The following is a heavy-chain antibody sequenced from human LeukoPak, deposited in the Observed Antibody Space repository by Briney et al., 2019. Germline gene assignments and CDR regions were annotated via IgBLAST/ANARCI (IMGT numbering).Heavy chain of an antibody. Sequence: SETLSLTCTVSGGSISSGSYYWSWIRQPAGKGLEWIGRIYTSGSTNYNPSLKSRVTISVDTSKNQFSLKLSSVAAADTAVYYCARDGYGSGSEGPYWGQGTLVTVSS. CDR1: GGSISSGSYY. D-gene: IGHD6-19*01. J-gene: IGHJ4*02. CDR2: IYTSGST. V-gene: IGHV4-61*02. CDR3: ARDGYGSGSEGPY.